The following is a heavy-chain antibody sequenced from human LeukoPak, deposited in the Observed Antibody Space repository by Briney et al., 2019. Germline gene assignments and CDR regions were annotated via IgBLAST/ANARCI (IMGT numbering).Heavy chain of an antibody. V-gene: IGHV4-34*01. CDR1: GGSFSGYY. CDR3: ARGGDWVFDY. D-gene: IGHD2-21*02. CDR2: INHSGST. Sequence: SETLSLTCAVYGGSFSGYYWSWIRQPPGKGLEWIGEINHSGSTNYNLSLKSRVTISVDTSKNQFSLKLSSVTAADTAVYYCARGGDWVFDYWGQGTLVTVSS. J-gene: IGHJ4*02.